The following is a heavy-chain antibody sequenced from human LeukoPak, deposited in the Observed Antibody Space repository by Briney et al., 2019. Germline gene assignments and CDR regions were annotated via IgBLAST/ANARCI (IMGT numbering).Heavy chain of an antibody. D-gene: IGHD1-26*01. Sequence: PGGSLRLFCAASGFTFSSYAMSWVRQAPGKGLEWGSAITGSGGSTYYADSAKGRFTIPRDNPKNTLYLQMNSLRAEDRPVYYCAKDGAPKGGSYLRDNWFDPWGQGTLVTVSS. V-gene: IGHV3-23*01. CDR1: GFTFSSYA. CDR2: ITGSGGST. J-gene: IGHJ5*02. CDR3: AKDGAPKGGSYLRDNWFDP.